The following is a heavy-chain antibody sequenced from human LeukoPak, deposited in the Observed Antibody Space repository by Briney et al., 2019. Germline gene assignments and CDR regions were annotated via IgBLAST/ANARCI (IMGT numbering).Heavy chain of an antibody. V-gene: IGHV1-69*06. J-gene: IGHJ4*02. D-gene: IGHD1-26*01. CDR2: IIPIFGTA. CDR1: GGTFSSYA. CDR3: ARSPVGATPEYYFDY. Sequence: GSSVTVSCKASGGTFSSYAISWVRQAPGQGLEWMGGIIPIFGTANYAQKFQGRVTITADKSTSTAYMELSSLRSEDTAVYYCARSPVGATPEYYFDYWGQGTLVTVSS.